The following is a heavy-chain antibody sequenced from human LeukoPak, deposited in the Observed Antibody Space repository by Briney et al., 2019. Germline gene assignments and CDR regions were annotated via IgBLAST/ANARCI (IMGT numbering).Heavy chain of an antibody. CDR2: SNPNSGGT. D-gene: IGHD3-9*01. J-gene: IGHJ4*02. CDR3: ASARAGGSLTGYYSGPIDY. CDR1: GYTFTGYY. V-gene: IGHV1-2*02. Sequence: ASVKVSCKASGYTFTGYYMHWVRQAPGQGLEWMGWSNPNSGGTNYAQKFQGRVTMTRDTSISTAYMELSRLRSDDTAVYYCASARAGGSLTGYYSGPIDYWGQGTLVTVSS.